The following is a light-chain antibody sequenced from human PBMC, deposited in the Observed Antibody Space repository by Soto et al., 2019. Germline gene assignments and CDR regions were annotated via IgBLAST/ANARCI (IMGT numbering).Light chain of an antibody. CDR3: QSYNSSLSGWV. J-gene: IGLJ3*02. CDR2: GNS. CDR1: RSNIGAGYD. Sequence: QSVLTQPPSVSGAPGQRVTISCTGSRSNIGAGYDVHWYQQLPGTAPKLLIYGNSNRPSGVPDRFSGSKSGTSASLAITGLQADDVADYYCQSYNSSLSGWVFGGGTKVTVL. V-gene: IGLV1-40*01.